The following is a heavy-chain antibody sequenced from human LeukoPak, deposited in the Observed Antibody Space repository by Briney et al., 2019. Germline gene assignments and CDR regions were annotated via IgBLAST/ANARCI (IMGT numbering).Heavy chain of an antibody. D-gene: IGHD1-1*01. V-gene: IGHV1-69*13. CDR2: IIPIFGTA. Sequence: GASVKVSCKASGGTFSSYAISWLRQAPGQGLEWMGGIIPIFGTANYTQKFQGRVTITADESTSTAYMELSSLRSEDTAVYYCARPLTTNALDYWGQGTLVTVSS. J-gene: IGHJ4*02. CDR3: ARPLTTNALDY. CDR1: GGTFSSYA.